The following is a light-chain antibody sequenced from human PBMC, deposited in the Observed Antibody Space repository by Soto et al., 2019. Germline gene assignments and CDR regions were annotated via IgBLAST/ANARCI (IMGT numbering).Light chain of an antibody. CDR1: QSLSYC. V-gene: IGKV1-5*03. Sequence: DIQMTQSPSMLSASVGDTVTITCRASQSLSYCLAWYQQKPGQAPKLLIHKASTLESGVPSRFSGSGSGTEFTLTISSLQPDDFATFYCQQYDRFPYTFGQGTKLEIK. CDR2: KAS. CDR3: QQYDRFPYT. J-gene: IGKJ2*01.